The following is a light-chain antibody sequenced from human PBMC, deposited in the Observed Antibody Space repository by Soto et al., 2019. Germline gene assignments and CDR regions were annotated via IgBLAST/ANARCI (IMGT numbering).Light chain of an antibody. J-gene: IGKJ4*01. CDR3: QQNFRPPQVT. Sequence: DIQVTQSPASLSASVGDRITITCRTSQSISDYLNWYQQQPGKAPKLLIYVAYTLQTGVPSRFSGSGSGTDFTLTISTLQPEDFATYYCQQNFRPPQVTFGGGTRVDIK. CDR1: QSISDY. CDR2: VAY. V-gene: IGKV1-39*01.